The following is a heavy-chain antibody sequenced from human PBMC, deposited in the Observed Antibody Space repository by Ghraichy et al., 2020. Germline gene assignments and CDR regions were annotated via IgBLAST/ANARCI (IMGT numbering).Heavy chain of an antibody. CDR2: INPNSGGT. CDR3: ARVERHCSSTSCYKYYYYGMDV. CDR1: GYTFTGYY. D-gene: IGHD2-2*02. V-gene: IGHV1-2*02. Sequence: ASVKVSCKASGYTFTGYYMHWVRQAPGQGLEWMGWINPNSGGTNYAQKFQGRVTMTRDTSISTAYMELSRLRSDDTAVYYCARVERHCSSTSCYKYYYYGMDVWGQGTMVTVSS. J-gene: IGHJ6*02.